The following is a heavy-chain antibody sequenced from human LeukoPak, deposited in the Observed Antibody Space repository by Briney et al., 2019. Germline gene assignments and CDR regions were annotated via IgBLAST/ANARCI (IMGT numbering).Heavy chain of an antibody. CDR2: FDPEDGET. V-gene: IGHV1-24*01. D-gene: IGHD3-22*01. CDR3: ATVRLHYDSSGYDY. Sequence: GASVKVSCKVSGYTLTELSMHWVRQAPGKGLEWMGGFDPEDGETIYAQKFQGRVTMTEDTSTDTAYMELSSLRSEDTAVYYCATVRLHYDSSGYDYWGQGTLVTVSS. J-gene: IGHJ4*02. CDR1: GYTLTELS.